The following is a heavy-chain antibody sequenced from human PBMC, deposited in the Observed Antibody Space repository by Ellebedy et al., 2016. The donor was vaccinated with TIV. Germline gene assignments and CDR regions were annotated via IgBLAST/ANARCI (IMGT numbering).Heavy chain of an antibody. Sequence: ASVKVSCXASGYTFTSYDINWVRQATGQGLEWMGWMNPNSVNTGYAQNFQGRVTMTSNTSISTAYMELSSLRSEDTAVYYCARGRSSITGTKFDYWGQGTLVTVSS. CDR3: ARGRSSITGTKFDY. CDR2: MNPNSVNT. J-gene: IGHJ4*02. V-gene: IGHV1-8*01. CDR1: GYTFTSYD. D-gene: IGHD1-7*01.